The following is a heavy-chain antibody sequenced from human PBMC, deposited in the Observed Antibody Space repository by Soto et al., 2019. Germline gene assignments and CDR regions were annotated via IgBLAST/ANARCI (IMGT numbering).Heavy chain of an antibody. D-gene: IGHD3-16*01. CDR2: ISGSGGST. CDR1: GFTFSSYA. CDR3: AKDLRSNGGWYFDL. Sequence: EVQLLESGGGLVQPGGSLRLSCAASGFTFSSYAMSWVRQAPVKGLEWVSAISGSGGSTYYADSVKGRFTISRDNSKNTLVLQMNSLRAEDTAVYYCAKDLRSNGGWYFDLWGRGTLVTVSS. V-gene: IGHV3-23*01. J-gene: IGHJ2*01.